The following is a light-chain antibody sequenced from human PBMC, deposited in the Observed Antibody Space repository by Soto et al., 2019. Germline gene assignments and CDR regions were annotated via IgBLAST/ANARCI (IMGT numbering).Light chain of an antibody. CDR2: YDS. J-gene: IGLJ2*01. CDR1: NIGSKS. V-gene: IGLV3-21*04. CDR3: QVWDSSSDHPV. Sequence: SYELTQPPSVSVAPGKTARITCGGNNIGSKSVHWYQQKPGQAPVLVIYYDSDRPSGIPERFSGSNSGNTATLTISRVEAEDEADYYCQVWDSSSDHPVFGGGTQLTVL.